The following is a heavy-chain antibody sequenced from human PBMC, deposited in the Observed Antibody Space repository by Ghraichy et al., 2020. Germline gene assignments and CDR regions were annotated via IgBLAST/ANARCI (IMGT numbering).Heavy chain of an antibody. J-gene: IGHJ4*02. D-gene: IGHD3-9*01. V-gene: IGHV1-2*06. CDR2: INPNSGGT. Sequence: ASVKVSCKASGYTFTGYYMHWVRQAPGQGLEWMGRINPNSGGTNYAQKFQGRVTMTRDTSISTAYMELSRLRSDDTAVYYCAREFIFPKKNFDWLLYPLGDYWGQGTLVTVSS. CDR1: GYTFTGYY. CDR3: AREFIFPKKNFDWLLYPLGDY.